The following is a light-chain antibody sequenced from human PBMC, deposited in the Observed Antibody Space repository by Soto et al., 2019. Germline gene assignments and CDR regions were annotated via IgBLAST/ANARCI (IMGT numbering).Light chain of an antibody. V-gene: IGKV3-15*01. CDR2: GAS. CDR3: HQYNTWSPLT. CDR1: QSVSNN. Sequence: EIVMTQSPATLSVSPGERATLSCRASQSVSNNLAWYQQKPGQAPRLLIYGASTRATGIPARFSGSGSGTELNLTITSLQSEDFEFYYYHQYNTWSPLTFGGGTKVETK. J-gene: IGKJ4*01.